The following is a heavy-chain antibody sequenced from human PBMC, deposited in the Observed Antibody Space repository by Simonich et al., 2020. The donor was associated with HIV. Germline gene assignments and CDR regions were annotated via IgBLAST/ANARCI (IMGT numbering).Heavy chain of an antibody. CDR3: ARHRPSGNYLYEVDYFDF. Sequence: QVQLQESGQGLVKPSETLSLTCTVSGGSFSTYYWSWIRQPPGKGLEWIGEINHSGSTNYNPSLKSRVTISVDTSKNQFSLKLNSVTAADTALYYCARHRPSGNYLYEVDYFDFWGQGTLVTVSS. CDR1: GGSFSTYY. V-gene: IGHV4-59*08. CDR2: INHSGST. J-gene: IGHJ4*02. D-gene: IGHD1-26*01.